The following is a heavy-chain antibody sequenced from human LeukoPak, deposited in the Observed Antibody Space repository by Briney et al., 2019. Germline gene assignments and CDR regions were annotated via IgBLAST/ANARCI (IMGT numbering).Heavy chain of an antibody. V-gene: IGHV4-30-2*01. CDR3: ARAHYYDSSGYPTTAFDI. Sequence: PSQTLSLTCAVSGGSISSGGYSWSWIRQPPGKGLEWIGNIYHSGSTYYNPSLKSRVTISVDRSKNQFSLKLSSVTAADTAVYYCARAHYYDSSGYPTTAFDIWGQGTMVTVSS. J-gene: IGHJ3*02. CDR1: GGSISSGGYS. CDR2: IYHSGST. D-gene: IGHD3-22*01.